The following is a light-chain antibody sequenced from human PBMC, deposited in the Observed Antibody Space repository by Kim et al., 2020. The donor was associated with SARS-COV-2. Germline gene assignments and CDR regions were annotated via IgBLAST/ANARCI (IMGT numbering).Light chain of an antibody. CDR1: QAINIF. J-gene: IGKJ2*01. V-gene: IGKV1-17*03. Sequence: SASVGARVTITCRASQAINIFLAWFQQKPGEAPKRLIYSASSLQSGVPSRFSVSGSGTEFTLTISSLQPEDFATYYCLQHQTLPYTFGQGTKLEI. CDR2: SAS. CDR3: LQHQTLPYT.